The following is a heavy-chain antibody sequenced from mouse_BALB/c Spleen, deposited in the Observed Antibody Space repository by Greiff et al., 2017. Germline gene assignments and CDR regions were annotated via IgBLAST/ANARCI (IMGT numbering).Heavy chain of an antibody. CDR1: GYTFTDYE. Sequence: VQLQQSGAELVRPGASVTLSCKASGYTFTDYEMHWVKQTPVPGLEWIGAIDPETGGTAYNQKFKGKATLTADTSSSTAYMELRSLTSEDSAVYYCTRGYGIWGQGTTLTVSS. CDR3: TRGYGI. D-gene: IGHD2-1*01. V-gene: IGHV1-15*01. CDR2: IDPETGGT. J-gene: IGHJ2*01.